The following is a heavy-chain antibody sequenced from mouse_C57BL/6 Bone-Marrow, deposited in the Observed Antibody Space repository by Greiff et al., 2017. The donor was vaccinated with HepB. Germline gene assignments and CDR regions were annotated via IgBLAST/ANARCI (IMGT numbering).Heavy chain of an antibody. Sequence: VMLVESGPGLVQPSQSLSITCTVSGFSLTSYGVHWVRQSPGKGLEWLGVIWSGGSTDYNAAFISRLSISKDNSKSQVFFKMNSLQADDTAIYYCARKNYYYGSRGAMDYWGQGTSVTVSS. J-gene: IGHJ4*01. CDR1: GFSLTSYG. CDR3: ARKNYYYGSRGAMDY. D-gene: IGHD1-1*01. CDR2: IWSGGST. V-gene: IGHV2-2*01.